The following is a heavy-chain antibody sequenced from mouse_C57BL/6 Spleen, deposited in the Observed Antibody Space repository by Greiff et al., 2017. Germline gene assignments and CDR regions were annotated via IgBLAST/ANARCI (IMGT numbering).Heavy chain of an antibody. CDR1: GFNITDYY. J-gene: IGHJ3*01. V-gene: IGHV14-2*01. CDR2: IAPEAGET. CDR3: ASNWDFPFFAY. D-gene: IGHD4-1*02. Sequence: VQLQASGAELVQPGASVKLSCTASGFNITDYYMHWVKQRTEQGLEWIGRIAPEAGETKYAPKFQGQATITADTSSNTAYLQLSSLTSEDTAVYYCASNWDFPFFAYWGQGTLVTVSA.